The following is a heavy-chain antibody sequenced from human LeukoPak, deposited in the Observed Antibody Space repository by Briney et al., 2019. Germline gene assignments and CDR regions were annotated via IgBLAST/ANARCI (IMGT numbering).Heavy chain of an antibody. J-gene: IGHJ4*02. Sequence: SETLSLTCTVSGGSISSYYWSWIRQPPGKGLEWIGYIYYSGSTNYNPSLKSRDTISVDTSKNQFSLKLSSVTAADTAVYYCATGSGSYLWSYRGQGTLVTVSS. D-gene: IGHD3-10*01. CDR3: ATGSGSYLWSY. V-gene: IGHV4-59*01. CDR2: IYYSGST. CDR1: GGSISSYY.